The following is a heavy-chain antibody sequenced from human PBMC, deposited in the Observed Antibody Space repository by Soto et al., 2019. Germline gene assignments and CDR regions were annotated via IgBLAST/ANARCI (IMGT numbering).Heavy chain of an antibody. CDR1: GFTFSSYA. CDR3: ARQGTTMVRDYGMDV. D-gene: IGHD3-10*01. J-gene: IGHJ6*02. Sequence: GGSLRLSCAASGFTFSSYAMHWVRQAPGKGLEWVAVISYDGSNKYYADSVKGRFTISRDNSKNTLYLQMNSLRAEDTAVYYCARQGTTMVRDYGMDVWGQGTTVTVSS. CDR2: ISYDGSNK. V-gene: IGHV3-30-3*01.